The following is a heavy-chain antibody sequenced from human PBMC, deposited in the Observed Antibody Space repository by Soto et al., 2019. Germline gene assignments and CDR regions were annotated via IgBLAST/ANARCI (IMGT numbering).Heavy chain of an antibody. D-gene: IGHD1-26*01. Sequence: PGESLKISCKGSGYSFTSYWISWVRQMPGKGPERMESIDPSDSYTNYSPSFQGQVTISAGKSISTAYLQWSSLKASDPAMYYCARLGQWELLGPDYWGQGTLVTVSS. CDR2: IDPSDSYT. J-gene: IGHJ4*02. CDR1: GYSFTSYW. V-gene: IGHV5-10-1*01. CDR3: ARLGQWELLGPDY.